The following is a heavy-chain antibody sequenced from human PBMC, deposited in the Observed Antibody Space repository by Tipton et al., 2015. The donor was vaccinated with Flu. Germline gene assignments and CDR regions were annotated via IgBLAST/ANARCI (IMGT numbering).Heavy chain of an antibody. CDR1: GGSISSYY. Sequence: TLSLTCTVSGGSISSYYWSWIRQPPGKGLEWIGYIYYSGSTNYNPSLKSRVTISVDTSKNQFSLKLSSVTAADTAVYYCARHTRYGDQSQPFDYWGQGTLVTVSS. J-gene: IGHJ4*02. D-gene: IGHD4-17*01. V-gene: IGHV4-59*08. CDR2: IYYSGST. CDR3: ARHTRYGDQSQPFDY.